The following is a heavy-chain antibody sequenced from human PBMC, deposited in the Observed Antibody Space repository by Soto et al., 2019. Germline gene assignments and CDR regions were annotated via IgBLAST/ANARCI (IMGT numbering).Heavy chain of an antibody. CDR2: IYPGDFDT. CDR1: GYSFTSYW. D-gene: IGHD3-22*01. Sequence: GESLKISCKGSGYSFTSYWIGWVRQMPGKGLEWMGIIYPGDFDTSYSPSFQGQVTFSADKSISTAYLQWSSLKASDTALFYCARRGYYDSSGYLNWFDPWGKGTLVTVS. V-gene: IGHV5-51*01. J-gene: IGHJ5*02. CDR3: ARRGYYDSSGYLNWFDP.